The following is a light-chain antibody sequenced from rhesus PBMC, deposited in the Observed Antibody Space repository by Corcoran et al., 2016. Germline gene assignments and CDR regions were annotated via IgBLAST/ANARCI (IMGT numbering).Light chain of an antibody. V-gene: IGKV2-73*01. CDR3: RQALQTPLT. Sequence: DIVMTQTPPSLPVTPVEPASISCRSSQSLLHSDGRTYLYWYLQTPGQPRRLFIYSVSNRFSGVPGRFSGSGSGTDFTLKISRVEAGDVGVYYCRQALQTPLTFGGGTKVELK. CDR2: SVS. J-gene: IGKJ4*01. CDR1: QSLLHSDGRTY.